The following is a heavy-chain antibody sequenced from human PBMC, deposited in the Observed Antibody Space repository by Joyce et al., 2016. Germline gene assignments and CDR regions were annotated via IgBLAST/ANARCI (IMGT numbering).Heavy chain of an antibody. CDR1: GGSFGAQP. CDR3: ASGVAGYCSSSTCPRPLDV. Sequence: QVHLVQSGAEVKMPGSSVKVSCTASGGSFGAQPFNWVRQTPGQGLGLVGGIIPVCVTPHYAQKFQGTVSITADTGTSTVVMEVRSLTSDDTAMYYCASGVAGYCSSSTCPRPLDVWGQGTMVIVS. V-gene: IGHV1-69*14. J-gene: IGHJ3*01. D-gene: IGHD2-2*01. CDR2: IIPVCVTP.